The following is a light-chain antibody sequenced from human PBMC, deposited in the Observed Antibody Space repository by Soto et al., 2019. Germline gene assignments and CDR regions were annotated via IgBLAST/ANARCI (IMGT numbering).Light chain of an antibody. CDR2: DAS. Sequence: EIVLTQSPATLSLSPGERATLSCGASQSLDNYLAWYQQKPGLAPRLLIYDASNRATGIPDRFSSSGSGTDFSLTISRLEPEDCAVYYCQKYGESVTFGQGTRLEIK. J-gene: IGKJ5*01. CDR3: QKYGESVT. V-gene: IGKV3D-20*01. CDR1: QSLDNY.